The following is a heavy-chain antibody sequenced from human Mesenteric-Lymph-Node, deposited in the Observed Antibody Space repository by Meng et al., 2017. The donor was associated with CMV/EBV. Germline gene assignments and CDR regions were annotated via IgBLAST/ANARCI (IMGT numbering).Heavy chain of an antibody. Sequence: GESLKISCAASGFTFSSYGMHWVRQAPGKGLEWVAVIWYDGSNKYYADSVKGRFTISRDNSKNTLYLQMNSLRAEDTAVYYCATQGLYTVTTPRYYYYYGMDVWGQGTTVTVSS. D-gene: IGHD4-11*01. V-gene: IGHV3-33*01. CDR1: GFTFSSYG. CDR2: IWYDGSNK. J-gene: IGHJ6*02. CDR3: ATQGLYTVTTPRYYYYYGMDV.